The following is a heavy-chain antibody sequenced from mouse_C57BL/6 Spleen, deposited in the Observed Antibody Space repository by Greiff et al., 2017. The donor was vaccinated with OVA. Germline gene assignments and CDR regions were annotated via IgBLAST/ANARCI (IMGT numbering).Heavy chain of an antibody. CDR2: IDPSDSYT. CDR3: ARYRFDHVEWYFDV. Sequence: QVQLQHPGAELVMPGASVKLSCKASGYTFTSYWMHWVKQRPGQGLEWIGEIDPSDSYTNYNQKFKGKSTLTVDKSSSTAYMQLSSLTSEDSAVYYCARYRFDHVEWYFDVWGTGTTVTVSS. CDR1: GYTFTSYW. V-gene: IGHV1-69*01. J-gene: IGHJ1*03.